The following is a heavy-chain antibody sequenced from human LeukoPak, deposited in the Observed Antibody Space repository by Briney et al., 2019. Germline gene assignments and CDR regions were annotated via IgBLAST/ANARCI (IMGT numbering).Heavy chain of an antibody. D-gene: IGHD6-13*01. V-gene: IGHV6-1*01. CDR2: TYYRSKWYN. J-gene: IGHJ4*02. CDR1: GDSVASNSAA. Sequence: PSQTLSLAWAIAGDSVASNSAAWNWIRQSPSRGLEWLGRTYYRSKWYNDYAVSVKSRITINPDTSKNQFSLQLNSVTPEDTAVYYCAHQQLVHFDYWGQGTLVTVSS. CDR3: AHQQLVHFDY.